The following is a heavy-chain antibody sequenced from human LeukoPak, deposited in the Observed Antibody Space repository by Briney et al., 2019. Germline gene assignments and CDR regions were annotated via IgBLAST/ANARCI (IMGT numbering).Heavy chain of an antibody. CDR3: ARTAARRFDY. V-gene: IGHV1-46*01. CDR2: INPTGGST. J-gene: IGHJ4*02. Sequence: ASVKVSCKASGYSCPSYFMHWVRQAPGQGLGWMGIINPTGGSTTYAQKFQGRVTMTRDTSTSTVYMELSSLRSDDTAVYYCARTAARRFDYWGQGTLVTVSS. CDR1: GYSCPSYF. D-gene: IGHD6-6*01.